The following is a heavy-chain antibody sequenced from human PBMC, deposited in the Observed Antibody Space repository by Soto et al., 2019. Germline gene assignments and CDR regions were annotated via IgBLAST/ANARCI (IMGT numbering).Heavy chain of an antibody. CDR2: INSDGSST. V-gene: IGHV3-74*01. CDR3: ARGLSVVAATRYGMDV. J-gene: IGHJ6*02. D-gene: IGHD2-15*01. Sequence: AGGSLRLSCAAPGFTFSSYWMHWVRQAPGKGLVWVSRINSDGSSTSYADSVKGRFTISRDNAKNTLYLQMNSLRAEDAAVYYCARGLSVVAATRYGMDVWGQGTTVTVSS. CDR1: GFTFSSYW.